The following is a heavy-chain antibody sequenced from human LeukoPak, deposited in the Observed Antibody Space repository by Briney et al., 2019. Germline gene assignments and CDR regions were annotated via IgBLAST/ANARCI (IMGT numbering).Heavy chain of an antibody. CDR3: ASKDSGGGDAFDI. V-gene: IGHV1-18*04. J-gene: IGHJ3*02. CDR1: GYTFTGYY. D-gene: IGHD1-26*01. CDR2: ISAYNGNT. Sequence: GASVKVSCKASGYTFTGYYMHWVRQAPGQGLEWMGWISAYNGNTNYAQKLQGRVTMTTDTSTSTAYMELRSLRSDDTAVYHCASKDSGGGDAFDIWGQGTMVTVSS.